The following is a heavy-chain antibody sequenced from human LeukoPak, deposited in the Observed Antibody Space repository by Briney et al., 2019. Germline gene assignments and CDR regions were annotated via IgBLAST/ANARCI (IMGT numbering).Heavy chain of an antibody. D-gene: IGHD2-2*01. CDR3: ARALVVGDATRKYYYYMDV. Sequence: SETLSLTCNVSGDSLFGGNIYWSWIRQHPGKGLEWIGYIYYSGSAYYNPSLKSRLTISVATSKNQFSLKLSSVTAADTGVYYCARALVVGDATRKYYYYMDVWGKGTTVTVSS. V-gene: IGHV4-31*03. J-gene: IGHJ6*03. CDR1: GDSLFGGNIY. CDR2: IYYSGSA.